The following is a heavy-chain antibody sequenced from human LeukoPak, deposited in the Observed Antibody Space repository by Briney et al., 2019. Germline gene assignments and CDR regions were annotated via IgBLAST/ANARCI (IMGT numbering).Heavy chain of an antibody. V-gene: IGHV4-39*01. J-gene: IGHJ3*02. D-gene: IGHD5-12*01. Sequence: SETLSLTCTVSGGSISSSGYYWDWIRQPPGQGLEWVGNFYYSGNTYYNPSLKSRVTVSVDTSKNQFSLKLSSVTAADTAVYYCASHHSGASPSDAFDIWGQGTTVTVSS. CDR2: FYYSGNT. CDR1: GGSISSSGYY. CDR3: ASHHSGASPSDAFDI.